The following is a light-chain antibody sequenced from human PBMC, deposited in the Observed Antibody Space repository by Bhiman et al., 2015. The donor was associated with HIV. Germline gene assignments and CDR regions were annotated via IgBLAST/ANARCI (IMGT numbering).Light chain of an antibody. CDR3: CSYAGSGAFYV. CDR2: ENT. V-gene: IGLV1-51*02. CDR1: SSNIGNNY. J-gene: IGLJ1*01. Sequence: QSVLTQPPSVSAAPGQKVTISCSGSSSNIGNNYVSWYQQLPGTAPKLLIYENTKRPSGIPDRFSGSKSGNTASLTISGLQAEDEADYYCCSYAGSGAFYVFGPGTKVTVL.